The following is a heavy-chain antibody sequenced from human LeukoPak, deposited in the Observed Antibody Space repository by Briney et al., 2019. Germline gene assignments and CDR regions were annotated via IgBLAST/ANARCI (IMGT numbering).Heavy chain of an antibody. CDR3: ARGLWYSSSWSGYFDL. CDR2: MNPNSGNT. D-gene: IGHD6-13*01. Sequence: GASVKVSCKASGYTFTSFDINWVRQATGQGLEWMGWMNPNSGNTGYAQKSQGRVTMTRNTSISTAYMELSSLRSEDTAVYYCARGLWYSSSWSGYFDLWGRGTLVTVSS. J-gene: IGHJ2*01. CDR1: GYTFTSFD. V-gene: IGHV1-8*01.